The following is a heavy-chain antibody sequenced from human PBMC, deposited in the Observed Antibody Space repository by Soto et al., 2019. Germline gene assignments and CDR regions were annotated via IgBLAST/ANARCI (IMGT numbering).Heavy chain of an antibody. V-gene: IGHV3-30*18. CDR1: GFTFSSYG. Sequence: QVQLVESGGGVVQPGRSLRLSCAASGFTFSSYGMHWVRQAPGKGLEWVAVISYDGSNKYYADSVKGRFTISRDNSKNTLYLQMNSLRAEDTAVYHCAKHKYGDDHYFDYWGQGTLVTVSS. CDR3: AKHKYGDDHYFDY. J-gene: IGHJ4*02. D-gene: IGHD4-17*01. CDR2: ISYDGSNK.